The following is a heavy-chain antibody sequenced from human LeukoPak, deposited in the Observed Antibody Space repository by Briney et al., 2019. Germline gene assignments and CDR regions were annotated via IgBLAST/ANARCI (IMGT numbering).Heavy chain of an antibody. CDR1: GFTFDDYA. CDR3: AKAYCGGDCYLDY. V-gene: IGHV3-9*03. CDR2: ISWNSGSI. D-gene: IGHD2-21*01. J-gene: IGHJ4*02. Sequence: GRSLRLSCAASGFTFDDYAMHWVRQAPGKGLEWVSGISWNSGSIGYADSVKGRFTISRDNAKNSLYLQMNSLRAEDMALCYCAKAYCGGDCYLDYWGQGTLVSVSS.